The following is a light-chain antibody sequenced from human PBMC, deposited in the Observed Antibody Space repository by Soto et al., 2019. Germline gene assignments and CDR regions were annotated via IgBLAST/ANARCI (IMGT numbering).Light chain of an antibody. V-gene: IGLV2-11*01. J-gene: IGLJ1*01. CDR2: DVS. CDR1: SSDVGGYNY. Sequence: QSALTQPRSVSGSPGQSVTISCTGTSSDVGGYNYVSWYQQHPGKAPKLMIYDVSKQPSGVPDRFSGSKSGNTASLTISGLQAEDEADYYCCSYAGSYTHYVFGTGTQLTVL. CDR3: CSYAGSYTHYV.